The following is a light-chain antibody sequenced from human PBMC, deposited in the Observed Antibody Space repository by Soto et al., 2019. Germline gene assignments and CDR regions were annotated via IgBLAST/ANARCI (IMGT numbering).Light chain of an antibody. CDR3: QQYNSFWT. J-gene: IGKJ1*01. V-gene: IGKV1-5*01. Sequence: DIKMDQSLSTLSATEGDRVTITCRASQSISSWLAWYQQKPGKAPKLLIYDASSLESGVPSRFSGSGSGTEFTLTISSLQPDDFATYYCQQYNSFWTFCQGTKVDIK. CDR2: DAS. CDR1: QSISSW.